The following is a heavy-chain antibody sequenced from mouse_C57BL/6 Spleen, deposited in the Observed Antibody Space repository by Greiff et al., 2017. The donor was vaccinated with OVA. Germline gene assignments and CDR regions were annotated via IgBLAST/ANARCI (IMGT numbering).Heavy chain of an antibody. CDR3: ASAYGNYFDY. V-gene: IGHV5-17*01. D-gene: IGHD2-1*01. CDR2: ISSGSSTI. CDR1: GFTFSDYG. J-gene: IGHJ2*01. Sequence: EVNLVESGGGLVKPGGSLKLSCAASGFTFSDYGMHWVRQAPEKGLEWVAYISSGSSTIYYADTVKGRFTISRDNAKNTLFLQMTSLRSEDTAMYYCASAYGNYFDYWGQGTTLTVSS.